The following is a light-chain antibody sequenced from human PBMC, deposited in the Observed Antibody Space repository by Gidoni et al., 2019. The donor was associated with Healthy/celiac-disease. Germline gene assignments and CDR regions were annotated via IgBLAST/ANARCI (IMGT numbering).Light chain of an antibody. CDR3: QQYGRSPRT. CDR1: QSVNSYY. CDR2: GAS. Sequence: EIVLTQSPGTLSLSPGEGVTLSCRASQSVNSYYLAWYQKKPGQAPKVLIAGASTRVTGVPDSFSGSGSGTDFTLTISRLEPEDFAVYYCQQYGRSPRTFGQGTRVEIK. J-gene: IGKJ1*01. V-gene: IGKV3-20*01.